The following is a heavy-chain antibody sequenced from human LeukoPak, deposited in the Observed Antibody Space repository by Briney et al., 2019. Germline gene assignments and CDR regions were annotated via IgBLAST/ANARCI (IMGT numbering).Heavy chain of an antibody. Sequence: ASVKVSCKASGYTFTSYGISWVRQAPGQGLEGKGWISAYNGNTNYAQKLQGRVTMTTDTSTSTAYMELRSLRSDDTAVYYCARESISYDYVWGSYRYNDYWGQGTLVTVSS. D-gene: IGHD3-16*02. CDR2: ISAYNGNT. CDR1: GYTFTSYG. J-gene: IGHJ4*02. V-gene: IGHV1-18*01. CDR3: ARESISYDYVWGSYRYNDY.